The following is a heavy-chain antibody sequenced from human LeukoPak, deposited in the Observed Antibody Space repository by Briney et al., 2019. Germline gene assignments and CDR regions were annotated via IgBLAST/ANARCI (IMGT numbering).Heavy chain of an antibody. CDR2: ISSGSRAV. CDR3: ARDPPPANPAFDI. D-gene: IGHD4/OR15-4a*01. Sequence: GGSLRLSCVASGFTVSSYSMNWVRQAPGKGLEWVSYISSGSRAVSYADSVKGRFTTSRDNAKNSLYLQMNSLRADDTAVYYCARDPPPANPAFDIWGQGTMVTVSS. V-gene: IGHV3-48*01. CDR1: GFTVSSYS. J-gene: IGHJ3*02.